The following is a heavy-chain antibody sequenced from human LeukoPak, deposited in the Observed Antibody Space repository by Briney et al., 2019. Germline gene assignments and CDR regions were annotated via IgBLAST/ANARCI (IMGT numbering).Heavy chain of an antibody. V-gene: IGHV3-9*01. J-gene: IGHJ3*02. Sequence: PGGSLRLSCVASGFTLRVNYMTWIRQTPGKGLEWVSGISWNSGSIGYADSVKGRFTISRDNAKNSLYLQMNSLRAEDTALYYCAKDLEWELTGGHDAFDIWGQGTMVTVSS. D-gene: IGHD1-26*01. CDR2: ISWNSGSI. CDR3: AKDLEWELTGGHDAFDI. CDR1: GFTLRVNY.